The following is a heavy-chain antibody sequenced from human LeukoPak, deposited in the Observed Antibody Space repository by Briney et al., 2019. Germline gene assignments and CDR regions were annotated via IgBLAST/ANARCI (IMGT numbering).Heavy chain of an antibody. CDR1: GGSISSGDYY. Sequence: SQTLSLTCTVSGGSISSGDYYWSWIRQPPGKGLEWIGYIYYSGSTYYNPSLKSRVTISVDTSKNQFSLKLSSVTAADTAVYYCARVTSSSSYYFDYWGQGTLVTVSS. CDR3: ARVTSSSSYYFDY. CDR2: IYYSGST. V-gene: IGHV4-30-4*08. D-gene: IGHD2-2*01. J-gene: IGHJ4*02.